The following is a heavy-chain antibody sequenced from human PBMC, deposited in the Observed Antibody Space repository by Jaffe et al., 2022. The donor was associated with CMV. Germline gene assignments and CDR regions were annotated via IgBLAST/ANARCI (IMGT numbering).Heavy chain of an antibody. V-gene: IGHV3-49*05. CDR1: GFTFGDYA. D-gene: IGHD1-26*01. CDR3: TRGPRPPWDYYYYYGMDV. J-gene: IGHJ6*02. CDR2: IRSKAYGGTT. Sequence: EVQLVESGGGLVKPGRSLRLSCTASGFTFGDYAMSWFRQAPGKGLEWVGFIRSKAYGGTTEYAASVKGRFTISRDDSKSIAYLQMNSLKTEDTAVYYCTRGPRPPWDYYYYYGMDVWGQGTTVTVSS.